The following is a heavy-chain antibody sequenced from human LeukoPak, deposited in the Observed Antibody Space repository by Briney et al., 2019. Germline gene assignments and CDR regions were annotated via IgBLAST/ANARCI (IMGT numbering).Heavy chain of an antibody. V-gene: IGHV4-59*08. CDR1: GGSISSYY. CDR2: ISYSGRT. Sequence: PSETLSLTCTVSGGSISSYYWSWIRQPPGKGLEWIAYISYSGRTNYNPSLKSRVTTSVDTSKNQFSLKLSSVTAADTAVYYCAKGPPLVRGVSPSWFDPWGQGTLVTVSS. D-gene: IGHD3-10*01. J-gene: IGHJ5*02. CDR3: AKGPPLVRGVSPSWFDP.